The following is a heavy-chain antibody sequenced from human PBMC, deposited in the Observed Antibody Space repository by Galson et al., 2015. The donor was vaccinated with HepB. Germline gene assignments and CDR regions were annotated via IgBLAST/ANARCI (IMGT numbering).Heavy chain of an antibody. CDR2: INAGNGNT. CDR3: ARATYYYDSSGYLGAFDI. Sequence: SVKVSCKASGYTFTSYAMHWVRQAPGQRLEWMGWINAGNGNTKYSQKFQGRVTITRDTSASTAYMELSSLRSEDTAVYYCARATYYYDSSGYLGAFDIWGQGTMVTVSS. CDR1: GYTFTSYA. J-gene: IGHJ3*02. D-gene: IGHD3-22*01. V-gene: IGHV1-3*01.